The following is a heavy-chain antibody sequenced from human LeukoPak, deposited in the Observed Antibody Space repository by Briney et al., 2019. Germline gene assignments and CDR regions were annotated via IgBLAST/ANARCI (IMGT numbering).Heavy chain of an antibody. Sequence: SGPTLVNPPQTLTLTCTCSGFSLSTRGVGVGWIRQAPRKALEWLALVYWDDNKRYRPSLKSRLTVTRDTSKNQVVLRMTNMDPADTATYYCARSRDSTGYRLDYWGQGTLVTVSS. CDR3: ARSRDSTGYRLDY. V-gene: IGHV2-5*02. D-gene: IGHD3-22*01. CDR1: GFSLSTRGVG. J-gene: IGHJ4*02. CDR2: VYWDDNK.